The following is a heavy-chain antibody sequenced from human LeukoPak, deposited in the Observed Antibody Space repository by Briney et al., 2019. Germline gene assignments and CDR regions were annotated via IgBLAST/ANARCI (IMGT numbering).Heavy chain of an antibody. J-gene: IGHJ5*02. CDR3: ARDLYCSGGSCYRWFDP. Sequence: SETLSLTCTVSGYSISSGYYWGWIRPPPGKGLEWIGSIYHSGSTYYNPSLKSRVTISVDTPKNRFSLKLRSVTAADTAVYYCARDLYCSGGSCYRWFDPWGQGTLVTISS. D-gene: IGHD2-15*01. CDR2: IYHSGST. V-gene: IGHV4-38-2*02. CDR1: GYSISSGYY.